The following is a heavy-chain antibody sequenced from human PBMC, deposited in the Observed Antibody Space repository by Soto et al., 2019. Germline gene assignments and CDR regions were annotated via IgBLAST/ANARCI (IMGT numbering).Heavy chain of an antibody. CDR1: GFTFTSSA. V-gene: IGHV1-58*02. Sequence: SVKVSWKASGFTFTSSAMQWVRQARGQRLEWIGWIVVGSGNTNYAQKFQERVTITRDMSTSTAYMELSSLRSEDTAVYYCAADPRYSGSYYDYYGMDVWGQGTTVTVSS. D-gene: IGHD1-26*01. J-gene: IGHJ6*02. CDR2: IVVGSGNT. CDR3: AADPRYSGSYYDYYGMDV.